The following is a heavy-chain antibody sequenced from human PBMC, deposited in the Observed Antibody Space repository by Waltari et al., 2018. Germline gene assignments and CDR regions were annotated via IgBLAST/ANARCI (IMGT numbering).Heavy chain of an antibody. V-gene: IGHV4-4*02. Sequence: QVQLQESGPGLVKPSGTLSLTCAVSGGSISSSNWWSWVRQPPGKGLEWIGEIYHSGSTNYDRSLKRRGTRSVDKSKSQFSLKLSAVNAAGTAVYYCARQQQQLPKGDYYGMDVWGQGTTVTVSS. J-gene: IGHJ6*02. D-gene: IGHD6-13*01. CDR3: ARQQQQLPKGDYYGMDV. CDR1: GGSISSSNW. CDR2: IYHSGST.